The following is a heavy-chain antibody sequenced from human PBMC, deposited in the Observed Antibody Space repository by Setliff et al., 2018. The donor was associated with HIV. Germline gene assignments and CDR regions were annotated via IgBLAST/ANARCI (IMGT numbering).Heavy chain of an antibody. J-gene: IGHJ4*02. CDR2: IYTRGNT. CDR1: GASITSHN. Sequence: SETLSLTCSVSGASITSHNWSWIRQAAGKGLEWIGRIYTRGNTNYNPSLRSRVTMSVDTSKNQFSLKVTSVTAADTAVYYCARDVARFDYDTGGYYVSHFDYWGQGIQVTVSS. V-gene: IGHV4-4*07. CDR3: ARDVARFDYDTGGYYVSHFDY. D-gene: IGHD3-22*01.